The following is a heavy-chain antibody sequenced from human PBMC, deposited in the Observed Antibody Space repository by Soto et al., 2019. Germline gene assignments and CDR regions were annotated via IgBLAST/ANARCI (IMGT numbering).Heavy chain of an antibody. Sequence: PGGSLRLSCAASGFTLTTYNMNWVRQAPGKGLEWVSFISSSGATKYYADSVEGRFTIFRDNTKSSLYLEMNSLRDEDTAVYYCARNHYHSSGYYYLDYWGQGALVTVSS. CDR3: ARNHYHSSGYYYLDY. J-gene: IGHJ4*02. CDR1: GFTLTTYN. CDR2: ISSSGATK. V-gene: IGHV3-48*02. D-gene: IGHD3-22*01.